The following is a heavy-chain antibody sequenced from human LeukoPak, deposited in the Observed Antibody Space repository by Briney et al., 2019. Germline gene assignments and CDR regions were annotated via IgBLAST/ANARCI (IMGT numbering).Heavy chain of an antibody. J-gene: IGHJ6*02. CDR3: ARDAAGDTYYYYGMDV. CDR2: IYYSGST. Sequence: PSETLSLTCTVSSGSINTYYWSWIRQPPGKGLEWIGYIYYSGSTNYNPSLESRVTISVDTSKNQFSLRLSSVTAADTAVYYCARDAAGDTYYYYGMDVWGQGTTVTVSS. V-gene: IGHV4-59*01. CDR1: SGSINTYY. D-gene: IGHD6-25*01.